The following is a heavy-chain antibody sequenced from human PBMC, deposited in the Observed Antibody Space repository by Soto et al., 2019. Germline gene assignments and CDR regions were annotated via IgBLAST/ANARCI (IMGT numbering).Heavy chain of an antibody. J-gene: IGHJ6*02. CDR3: ARELRPTNYYYYGMDV. CDR2: IIPIFGTA. Sequence: SVKVSCKASGGTFSSYAISWVRQAPGQGLEWMGGIIPIFGTANYAQKFQGRVTITADESTSTAYMELSSLRSEDTAVYYCARELRPTNYYYYGMDVWGQGTTVTVSS. V-gene: IGHV1-69*13. D-gene: IGHD5-12*01. CDR1: GGTFSSYA.